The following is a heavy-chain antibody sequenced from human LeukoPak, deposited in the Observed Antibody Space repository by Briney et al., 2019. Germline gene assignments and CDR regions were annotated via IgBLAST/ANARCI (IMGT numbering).Heavy chain of an antibody. CDR3: ARTPIYYFDNSGYYN. D-gene: IGHD3-22*01. CDR1: GGSMSNYH. Sequence: SETLSLTCTVSGGSMSNYHWSWIRQPAGKGLEWIGLIYTSGSTNYNPSLKSRVTMSVDTSKNQFSLKLTSVTAADTAVYYCARTPIYYFDNSGYYNWGQGTLVTVSS. CDR2: IYTSGST. V-gene: IGHV4-4*07. J-gene: IGHJ4*02.